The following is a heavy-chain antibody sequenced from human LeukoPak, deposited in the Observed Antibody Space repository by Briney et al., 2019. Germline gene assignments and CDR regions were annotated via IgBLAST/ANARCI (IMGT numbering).Heavy chain of an antibody. V-gene: IGHV4-59*01. CDR1: GGSISSYY. D-gene: IGHD3-22*01. CDR3: ARDQNYYDSSGNHAGAFDI. Sequence: PSETLSLTCTVSGGSISSYYWSWIRQPPGKGLEWVGYIYYSGSTNYNPSLKSRVTISVDTSKNQFSLKVSSVTAADTAVYYCARDQNYYDSSGNHAGAFDIWGQGTMVTVSS. CDR2: IYYSGST. J-gene: IGHJ3*02.